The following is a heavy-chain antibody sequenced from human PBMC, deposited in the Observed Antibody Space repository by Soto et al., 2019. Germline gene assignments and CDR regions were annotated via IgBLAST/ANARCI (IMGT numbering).Heavy chain of an antibody. CDR1: GYTFTSYG. D-gene: IGHD3-22*01. CDR2: IISYNGNT. CDR3: ARGGRHDSSRDYMPFSGMGV. J-gene: IGHJ6*02. Sequence: QVQLVQSGAEVKKPGASVKVSCKASGYTFTSYGISWMRQAPGQGLEWMAGIISYNGNTNYAQKLQGRVTMTTDTATSPTYMELMSLRSDDTAVYYCARGGRHDSSRDYMPFSGMGVWSQGTTVTGSS. V-gene: IGHV1-18*01.